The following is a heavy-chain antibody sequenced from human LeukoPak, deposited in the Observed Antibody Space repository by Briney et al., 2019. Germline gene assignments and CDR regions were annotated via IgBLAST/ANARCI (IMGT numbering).Heavy chain of an antibody. Sequence: GGSLRLSCAATGFTFSNYGMHWVRQAPGRGLEWVAVIWYDGSNKYYADSVKGRFTISRDNSKNTLYLQMNSLRAEDTAVYYCARASLYSSGWSVSFDYWGQGTLVTVSS. J-gene: IGHJ4*02. V-gene: IGHV3-33*01. CDR3: ARASLYSSGWSVSFDY. CDR2: IWYDGSNK. D-gene: IGHD6-19*01. CDR1: GFTFSNYG.